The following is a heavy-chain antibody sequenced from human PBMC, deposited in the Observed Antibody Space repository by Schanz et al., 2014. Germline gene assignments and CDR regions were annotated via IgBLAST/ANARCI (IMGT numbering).Heavy chain of an antibody. J-gene: IGHJ4*02. CDR1: GFTFSYYS. D-gene: IGHD3-10*01. CDR3: AKKGGDYGSGSYQIIDD. CDR2: ISYGGSDK. Sequence: VQLLESGGGLVQPGGSLRLSCAASGFTFSYYSLNWVRQAPGKGLEWVAVISYGGSDKYYTDSVKGHFTISRDDSKNTLYLQMNSLRAEDTAVYYCAKKGGDYGSGSYQIIDDWGQGTLVTVSS. V-gene: IGHV3-30*18.